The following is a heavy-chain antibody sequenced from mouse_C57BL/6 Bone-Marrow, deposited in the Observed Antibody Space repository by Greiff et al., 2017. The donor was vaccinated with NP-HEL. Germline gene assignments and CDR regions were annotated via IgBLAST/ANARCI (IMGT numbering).Heavy chain of an antibody. CDR3: TRGRWDFDY. Sequence: DVMLVESGEGLVKPGGSLKLSCAASGFTFSSYAMSWVRQTPEKRLEWVAYISSGGGYIYYADTVKGRFTISRDNARNTLYLQMSSLKSEDTAMYYCTRGRWDFDYWGRGTALTVSS. J-gene: IGHJ2*01. V-gene: IGHV5-9-1*02. CDR1: GFTFSSYA. CDR2: ISSGGGYI. D-gene: IGHD4-1*01.